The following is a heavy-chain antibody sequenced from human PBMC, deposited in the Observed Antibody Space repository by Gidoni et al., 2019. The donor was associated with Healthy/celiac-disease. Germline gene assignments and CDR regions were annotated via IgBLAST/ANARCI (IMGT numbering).Heavy chain of an antibody. CDR1: GFPFRSYA. J-gene: IGHJ4*02. CDR3: ARVEHIADPGGFDY. D-gene: IGHD2-21*01. Sequence: QVQLVESGGVVVQPGRSLRLSCAASGFPFRSYAMHWVRQAPGKGLEWVAVISYDGSNKYYADSVKGRFTISRDNSKNTLYLQMNSLRAEDTAVYYCARVEHIADPGGFDYWGQGTLVTVSS. CDR2: ISYDGSNK. V-gene: IGHV3-30-3*01.